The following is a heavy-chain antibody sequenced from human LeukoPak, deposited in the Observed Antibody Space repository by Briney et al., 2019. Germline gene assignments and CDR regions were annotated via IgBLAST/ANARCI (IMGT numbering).Heavy chain of an antibody. D-gene: IGHD2-21*02. Sequence: GGSLRLSCAASGFTFDDYAMHWVRQAPGKGLAWVSGISWNSGSIGYADSVKGRFTISRDNAKNSLYLQMNSLRAEDMALYYCAKVDCGGDCYSGFDYWGQGTLVTVSS. CDR3: AKVDCGGDCYSGFDY. V-gene: IGHV3-9*03. CDR1: GFTFDDYA. CDR2: ISWNSGSI. J-gene: IGHJ4*02.